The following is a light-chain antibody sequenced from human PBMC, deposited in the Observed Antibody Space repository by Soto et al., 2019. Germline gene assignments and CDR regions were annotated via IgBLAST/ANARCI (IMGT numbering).Light chain of an antibody. V-gene: IGKV1-5*01. CDR1: QSISSW. CDR2: DAS. Sequence: DIQMTQSPSTLSASLGDRVTITCRASQSISSWLAWYQQKPGKAPKLLIYDASSLESGVPSRFSGSGSGTEFTLTISSLQPDDFATYYCQQYNTYSGRTFGQGTKVDIK. CDR3: QQYNTYSGRT. J-gene: IGKJ1*01.